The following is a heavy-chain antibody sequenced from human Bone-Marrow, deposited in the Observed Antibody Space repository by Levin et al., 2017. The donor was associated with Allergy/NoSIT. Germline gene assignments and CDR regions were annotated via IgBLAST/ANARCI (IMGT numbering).Heavy chain of an antibody. V-gene: IGHV3-30*18. CDR1: GFTFSSYG. D-gene: IGHD3-10*01. CDR2: ISYDGSNK. Sequence: GGSLRLSCAASGFTFSSYGMHWVRQAPGKGLEWVAVISYDGSNKYYADSVKGRFTISRDNSKNTLYLQMNSLRAEDTAVYYCAKPYYGSGSYYNYYYYYMDVWGKGTTVTVSS. J-gene: IGHJ6*03. CDR3: AKPYYGSGSYYNYYYYYMDV.